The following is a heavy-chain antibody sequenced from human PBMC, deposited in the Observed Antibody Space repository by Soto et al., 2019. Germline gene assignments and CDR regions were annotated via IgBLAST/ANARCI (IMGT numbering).Heavy chain of an antibody. Sequence: GGSLRLSCAASGFTFSSYSMNWVRQAPGKGLEWVSSISSSSSYIYYADSVKGRFTISRANAKNSLYLQMNSLRAEDPALYYCARETSPSDWVYSSSSHDAFDIWGQGTMVTVSS. CDR3: ARETSPSDWVYSSSSHDAFDI. J-gene: IGHJ3*02. V-gene: IGHV3-21*01. CDR2: ISSSSSYI. CDR1: GFTFSSYS. D-gene: IGHD6-6*01.